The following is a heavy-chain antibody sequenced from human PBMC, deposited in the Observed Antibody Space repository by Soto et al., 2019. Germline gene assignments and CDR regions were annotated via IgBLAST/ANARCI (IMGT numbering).Heavy chain of an antibody. V-gene: IGHV5-51*01. CDR2: IYPGDSDT. CDR1: GYSFTSYW. Sequence: PGESLKISCKGSGYSFTSYWIGWVRQMPGKGLEWMGIIYPGDSDTRYSPSFQGQVTISADKSISTAYLQWSSLKASDTAMYYCARLSYSSGWYRGGWFDPWGQGTLVTVSS. D-gene: IGHD6-19*01. J-gene: IGHJ5*02. CDR3: ARLSYSSGWYRGGWFDP.